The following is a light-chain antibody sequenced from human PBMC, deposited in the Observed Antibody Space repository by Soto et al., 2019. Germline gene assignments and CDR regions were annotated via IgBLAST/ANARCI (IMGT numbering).Light chain of an antibody. J-gene: IGKJ1*01. CDR3: QQRSNWPKT. CDR2: DAS. V-gene: IGKV3-11*01. Sequence: EIVLTQSPATLSLSPGERATLSCRASQSVSSYLAWYQQKPGQAPRLLIYDASNRATGIPARFSGSGSGTDFTLTISSIATADFAVYYCQQRSNWPKTFGQGTKVDI. CDR1: QSVSSY.